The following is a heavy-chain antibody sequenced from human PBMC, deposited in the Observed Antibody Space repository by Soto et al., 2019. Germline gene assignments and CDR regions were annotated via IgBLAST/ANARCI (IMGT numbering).Heavy chain of an antibody. CDR3: SRGGGGGVFDH. CDR1: GFTFRDYA. Sequence: PGGSLRLSCTVSGFTFRDYAVNWARQAPGKGLEWVGFIRSKAYGEIPEYAASVKGRFTISRDNAKNSLFLQVNTLRDEDTAVYYCSRGGGGGVFDHWGQGTLVTVSS. V-gene: IGHV3-49*04. D-gene: IGHD2-21*01. J-gene: IGHJ4*02. CDR2: IRSKAYGEIP.